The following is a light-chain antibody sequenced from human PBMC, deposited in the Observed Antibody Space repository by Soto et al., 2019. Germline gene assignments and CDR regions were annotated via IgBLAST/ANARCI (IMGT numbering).Light chain of an antibody. J-gene: IGKJ1*01. CDR2: GAS. CDR1: QSVSSSY. CDR3: QQYGSSPTTT. Sequence: EIVLTQSPGTLSLSPGERATLSCRASQSVSSSYLAWYQQKPGQAHRLLIYGASSRATGIPDRFSGSGSGTDFTLTISRLEPEDFAVYYCQQYGSSPTTTFGQGTKVDIK. V-gene: IGKV3-20*01.